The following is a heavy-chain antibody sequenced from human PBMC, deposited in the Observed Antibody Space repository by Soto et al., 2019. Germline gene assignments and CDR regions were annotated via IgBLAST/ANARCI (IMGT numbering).Heavy chain of an antibody. V-gene: IGHV1-24*01. CDR1: GYTLTELA. J-gene: IGHJ4*02. D-gene: IGHD3-3*01. CDR3: AIGMGYDFWSGPDFDY. CDR2: FDPEDGET. Sequence: GASVKVSCQFSGYTLTELAIHWVRQAPGKGLEWMGGFDPEDGETIYAQKFQGRVTMTEDTSTDTAYMELSSLRSEDTAVYYCAIGMGYDFWSGPDFDYWGQGTLVTVSS.